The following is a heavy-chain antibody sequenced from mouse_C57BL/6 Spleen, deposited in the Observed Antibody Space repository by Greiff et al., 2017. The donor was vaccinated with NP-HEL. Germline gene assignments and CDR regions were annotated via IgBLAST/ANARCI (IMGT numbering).Heavy chain of an antibody. V-gene: IGHV1-50*01. CDR3: ASGVKGVGYAMDY. J-gene: IGHJ4*01. D-gene: IGHD1-1*01. Sequence: QVQLKQPGAELVKPGASVKLSCKASGYTFTSYWMQWVKQRPGQGLEWIGEIDPSDSYTNYNQKFKGKATLTVDTSSSTAYMQLSSLTSEDSAVYYCASGVKGVGYAMDYWGQGTSVTVSS. CDR2: IDPSDSYT. CDR1: GYTFTSYW.